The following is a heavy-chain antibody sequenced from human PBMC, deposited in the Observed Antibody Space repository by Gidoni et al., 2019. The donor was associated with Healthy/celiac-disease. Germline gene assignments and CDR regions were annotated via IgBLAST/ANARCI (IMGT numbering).Heavy chain of an antibody. J-gene: IGHJ4*02. Sequence: QVQLVQSGAEVKKPGASVKVSCKAAGYTFTSYYMHWVRQAPGQGLEWMGIINPSGGSTSYAPKFQGRVTMTRDTSTSTVYMELSSLRSEDTAVYYCAREIGGITILDRYYFDYWGQGTLVTVSS. D-gene: IGHD3-10*01. CDR3: AREIGGITILDRYYFDY. CDR2: INPSGGST. V-gene: IGHV1-46*01. CDR1: GYTFTSYY.